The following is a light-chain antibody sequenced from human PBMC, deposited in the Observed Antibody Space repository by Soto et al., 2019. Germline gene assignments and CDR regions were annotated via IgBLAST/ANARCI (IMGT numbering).Light chain of an antibody. CDR2: AAS. CDR1: QSVSNE. CDR3: HQYNNWPPMHT. J-gene: IGKJ2*01. Sequence: IVMTQSPATLSVSPGERATLSCRASQSVSNELAWFQQKPGQAPRLLIYAASTRATGIPARFSGSGSGTDFTLTISSLQSEDFAVYYCHQYNNWPPMHTFGQGTKLEIK. V-gene: IGKV3-15*01.